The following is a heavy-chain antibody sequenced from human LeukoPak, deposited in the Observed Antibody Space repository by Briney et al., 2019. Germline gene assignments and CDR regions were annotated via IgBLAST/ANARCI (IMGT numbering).Heavy chain of an antibody. D-gene: IGHD3-10*01. V-gene: IGHV3-74*01. CDR1: GFTFSSYW. Sequence: GGSLRLSCAASGFTFSSYWMHWVGQAPGKGLVWGSRISSDGSSTSYADSVKGRFTISRDNAKNTLYLQMNSLRAEDTAVYYCAGDLISGSGSLGYWGQGTLVTVSS. J-gene: IGHJ4*02. CDR3: AGDLISGSGSLGY. CDR2: ISSDGSST.